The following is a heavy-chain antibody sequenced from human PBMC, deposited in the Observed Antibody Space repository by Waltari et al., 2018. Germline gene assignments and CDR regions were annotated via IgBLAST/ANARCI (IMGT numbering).Heavy chain of an antibody. CDR3: ARDGARGSGGYYNHGMDV. Sequence: EVQLVESGGGLVQPGGSLRLSCATSGFTFSSYSLTWVRQAPGKGLEWFSSISSSSSYIYYADSVKGRFTISRDNAKNSLYLQMNSLRAEDTGVYYCARDGARGSGGYYNHGMDVWGQGTTVTVSS. CDR2: ISSSSSYI. D-gene: IGHD2-8*02. V-gene: IGHV3-21*02. J-gene: IGHJ6*02. CDR1: GFTFSSYS.